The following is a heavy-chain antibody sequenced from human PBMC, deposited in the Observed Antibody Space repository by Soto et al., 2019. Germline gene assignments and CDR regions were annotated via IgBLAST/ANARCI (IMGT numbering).Heavy chain of an antibody. V-gene: IGHV3-23*01. CDR3: AKGVGVPAADYYYYMDV. CDR2: ISGSGGST. Sequence: GGSLRLSCAASGFTFSSYAMSWVRQAPGKGLEWVSAISGSGGSTYYADSVKGRFTISRDNSKNTLYLQMNSLRAEDTAVYYCAKGVGVPAADYYYYMDVWGKGTTVTVSS. J-gene: IGHJ6*03. CDR1: GFTFSSYA. D-gene: IGHD2-2*01.